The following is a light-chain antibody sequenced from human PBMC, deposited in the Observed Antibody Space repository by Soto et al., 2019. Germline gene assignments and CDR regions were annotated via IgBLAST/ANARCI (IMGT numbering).Light chain of an antibody. Sequence: QSALTQPRSVSGSPGQSVTISCTGTSSDVGRYNFVSWYQQHPGKAPRLIIYDVSKRSSGVPDRFSGSKSGNTASLTISGLQAEDEADYYCCSYADTFYAFGTGTKLTVL. J-gene: IGLJ1*01. CDR3: CSYADTFYA. V-gene: IGLV2-11*01. CDR1: SSDVGRYNF. CDR2: DVS.